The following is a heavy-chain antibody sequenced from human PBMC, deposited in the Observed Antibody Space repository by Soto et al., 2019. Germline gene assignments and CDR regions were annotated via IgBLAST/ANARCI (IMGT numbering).Heavy chain of an antibody. V-gene: IGHV3-33*01. CDR2: IWYDGSNK. CDR1: GFTFSSYG. Sequence: HPGGSLRLSCAASGFTFSSYGMHWVRQAPGKGLEWVAVIWYDGSNKYYADSVKGRFTISRDNSKNTLYLQMNSLRAEDTAVYYCSIDVGCRDGYTVGCNWFDPWGQGTLVTVXS. J-gene: IGHJ5*02. D-gene: IGHD5-12*01. CDR3: SIDVGCRDGYTVGCNWFDP.